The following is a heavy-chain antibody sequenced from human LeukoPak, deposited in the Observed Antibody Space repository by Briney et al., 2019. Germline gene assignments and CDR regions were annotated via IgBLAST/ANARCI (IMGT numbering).Heavy chain of an antibody. J-gene: IGHJ4*02. D-gene: IGHD5-12*01. CDR1: GGSFSGYY. Sequence: PSETLSLTCAVYGGSFSGYYWSWIRQPPGKGLEWIGGINHSGSTNYNPSLKSRVTISVDTSKNQFSLKLSSVTAADTAVYYCARENVDIVATIRVYYFDYWGQGTLVTVSS. V-gene: IGHV4-34*01. CDR3: ARENVDIVATIRVYYFDY. CDR2: INHSGST.